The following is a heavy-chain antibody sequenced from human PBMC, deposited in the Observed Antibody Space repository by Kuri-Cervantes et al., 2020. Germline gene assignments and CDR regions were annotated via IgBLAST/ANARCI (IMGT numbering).Heavy chain of an antibody. D-gene: IGHD5/OR15-5a*01. Sequence: ASVKVSCKASGYTFTGYDMHWVRQAPGQGLEWVGWINPNSGGTNYAQKFQGRVTMTRDTSISTAYMELSRLRSDDTAVYYCARDRDMDCRDISCYSVPYGMDVWGQGTTVTVSS. CDR1: GYTFTGYD. V-gene: IGHV1-2*02. J-gene: IGHJ6*02. CDR2: INPNSGGT. CDR3: ARDRDMDCRDISCYSVPYGMDV.